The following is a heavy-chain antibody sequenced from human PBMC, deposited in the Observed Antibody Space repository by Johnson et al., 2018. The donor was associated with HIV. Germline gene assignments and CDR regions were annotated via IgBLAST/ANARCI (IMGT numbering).Heavy chain of an antibody. CDR2: ISYDGSKK. Sequence: MQLVESGGGVVQPGRSLRLSCAASGFTFSSYAMHWVRQAPGKGLEWVAVISYDGSKKYYADSVKGRFTISRDNSKNTLYLQMNSLRAEDTAVYYCARDIMRAGSYYDAFDIWGQGTMVTVSS. D-gene: IGHD3-10*01. J-gene: IGHJ3*02. V-gene: IGHV3-30-3*01. CDR3: ARDIMRAGSYYDAFDI. CDR1: GFTFSSYA.